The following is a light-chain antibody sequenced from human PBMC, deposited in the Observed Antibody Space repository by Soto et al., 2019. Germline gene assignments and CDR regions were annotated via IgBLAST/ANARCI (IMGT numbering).Light chain of an antibody. J-gene: IGLJ1*01. Sequence: QSVLAQPASVSGSPGQSITISCTGTSSDVGGYNYVSWYHQHPGKAPKLMIYAVTDRPSGVSSRFSGSKSGNTASLTISGLQAEDEADYYCSSYTSSSTLFGTGTKVTVL. CDR2: AVT. CDR1: SSDVGGYNY. V-gene: IGLV2-14*01. CDR3: SSYTSSSTL.